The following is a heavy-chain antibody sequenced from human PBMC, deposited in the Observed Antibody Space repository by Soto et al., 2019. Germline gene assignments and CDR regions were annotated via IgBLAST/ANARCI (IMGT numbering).Heavy chain of an antibody. Sequence: QVQLVESGGGVVQPGRSLRLSCAASGFTFSSYAMHWVRQAPGKGLEWVAVISYDGSNKYYADSVKGRFTISRDNSKNTLYLQMNSLRAEDTAVYYCARDIVATFGSYGMDVWGQGTTVTVSS. V-gene: IGHV3-30-3*01. D-gene: IGHD5-12*01. CDR2: ISYDGSNK. J-gene: IGHJ6*02. CDR1: GFTFSSYA. CDR3: ARDIVATFGSYGMDV.